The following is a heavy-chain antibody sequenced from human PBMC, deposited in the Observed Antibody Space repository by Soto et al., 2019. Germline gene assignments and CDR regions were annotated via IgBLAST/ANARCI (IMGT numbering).Heavy chain of an antibody. D-gene: IGHD5-18*01. Sequence: GGSLRLSCAASGFTFSSYWMSWVRQAPGKGLEWVANIKQDGSEKYYVDSVKGRFTISRDNAKNSLYLQMNSLRAEDTAVYYCARATILQLWLPIYWGQGTLVTVSS. J-gene: IGHJ4*02. CDR3: ARATILQLWLPIY. CDR1: GFTFSSYW. CDR2: IKQDGSEK. V-gene: IGHV3-7*01.